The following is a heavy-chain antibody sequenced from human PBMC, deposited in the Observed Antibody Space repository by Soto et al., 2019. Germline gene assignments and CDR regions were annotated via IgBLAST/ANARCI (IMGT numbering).Heavy chain of an antibody. V-gene: IGHV1-18*01. J-gene: IGHJ6*02. D-gene: IGHD3-22*01. CDR2: ISAKNGDT. CDR1: GYSFTRNG. CDR3: VRDRDSYTLPPRDV. Sequence: QVHLVQSGAELKKPGASVRVSCKASGYSFTRNGISWVRQAPGQGLEWMGWISAKNGDTNYAQKVQGRSIITTDTSTNTAYMEIGSLRSDDTGVYYLVRDRDSYTLPPRDVWGQGTTGTVSS.